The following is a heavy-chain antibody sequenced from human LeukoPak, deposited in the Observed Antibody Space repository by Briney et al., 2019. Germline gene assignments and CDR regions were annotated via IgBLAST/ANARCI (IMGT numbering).Heavy chain of an antibody. CDR3: AINPPYYYYMDV. CDR2: INGDGSST. J-gene: IGHJ6*03. Sequence: GGSLRLSCAASGFTFSSYWMHWVRQGPGKGLVWVSRINGDGSSTSYADSVKGRFTISRDNAKSTLHLQMNSLRAEDTAVYHCAINPPYYYYMDVWGKGTTVTVSS. V-gene: IGHV3-74*01. CDR1: GFTFSSYW.